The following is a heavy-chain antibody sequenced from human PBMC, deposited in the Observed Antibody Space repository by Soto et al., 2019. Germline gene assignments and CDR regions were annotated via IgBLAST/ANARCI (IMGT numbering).Heavy chain of an antibody. J-gene: IGHJ6*02. D-gene: IGHD3-3*01. CDR3: ASLGITIFGVGPGNYYYGMDV. Sequence: VQLVESGGGLVKPGGSLRLSCAASGFTFSDYYMSWIRQAPGKGLEWVSYISSSGSTIYYADSVKGRFTISRDNAKNSLYLQMNSLRAEDTAVYYCASLGITIFGVGPGNYYYGMDVWGQGTTVTVSS. CDR1: GFTFSDYY. CDR2: ISSSGSTI. V-gene: IGHV3-11*01.